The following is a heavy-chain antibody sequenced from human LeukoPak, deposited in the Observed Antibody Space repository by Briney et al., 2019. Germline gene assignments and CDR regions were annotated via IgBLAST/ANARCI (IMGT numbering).Heavy chain of an antibody. CDR3: AREGYYGSGSPPSLYFDY. J-gene: IGHJ4*02. D-gene: IGHD3-10*01. V-gene: IGHV3-30-3*01. CDR1: GFTFRNYV. Sequence: GGSLRLSCAASGFTFRNYVIHWVRQAPGKGLEWVAVTSSDLNVKLYADSVKGRFTISRDNSRSTLYLQVDSLRPEDTAIYYCAREGYYGSGSPPSLYFDYWGQGTLVTVSS. CDR2: TSSDLNVK.